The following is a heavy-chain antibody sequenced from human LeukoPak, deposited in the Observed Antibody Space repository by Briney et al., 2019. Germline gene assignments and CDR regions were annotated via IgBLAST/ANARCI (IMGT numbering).Heavy chain of an antibody. Sequence: WGSLRLSCAASGFTFSDYSMNWVGQAPGKGLEWVSSISSSSSYIFYADSVRGRFSISRDNAKNSLYLQMNSLRAEDTAVYYCARDRNTDFWSGYYTNYFDYWGQGTLVTVSS. J-gene: IGHJ4*02. D-gene: IGHD3-3*01. CDR1: GFTFSDYS. V-gene: IGHV3-21*01. CDR3: ARDRNTDFWSGYYTNYFDY. CDR2: ISSSSSYI.